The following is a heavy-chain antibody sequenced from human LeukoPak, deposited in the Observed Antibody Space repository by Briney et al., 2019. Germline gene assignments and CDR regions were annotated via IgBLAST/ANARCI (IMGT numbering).Heavy chain of an antibody. J-gene: IGHJ4*02. CDR1: GYTFTTFG. CDR3: VRELYGRFEF. Sequence: ASVKVSCKASGYTFTTFGVSWVRQAPGQGLECMGWINPYNGNTNYPQKLQGRVSMTTDTSTTTAYMELRSPRSDDTAVYYCVRELYGRFEFWGQGTLVTVSS. CDR2: INPYNGNT. D-gene: IGHD2-2*02. V-gene: IGHV1-18*01.